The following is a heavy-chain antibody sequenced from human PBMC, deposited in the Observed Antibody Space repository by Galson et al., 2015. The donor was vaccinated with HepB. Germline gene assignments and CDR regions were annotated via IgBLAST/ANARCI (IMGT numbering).Heavy chain of an antibody. CDR1: VFNFRSYW. CDR3: ASGWPYEAFDY. V-gene: IGHV3-74*01. J-gene: IGHJ4*02. CDR2: TNSDESNT. D-gene: IGHD6-19*01. Sequence: SLRLSCAVSVFNFRSYWMHWIRQTPGKGLVVVSLTNSDESNTRYADSVKGRFTISRDNARNTLYLQMNSLRADDTAVYYCASGWPYEAFDYWGQGTLVTASS.